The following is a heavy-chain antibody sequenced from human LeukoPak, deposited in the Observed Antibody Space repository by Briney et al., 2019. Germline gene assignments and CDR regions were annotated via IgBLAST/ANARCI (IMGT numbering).Heavy chain of an antibody. CDR3: ARCPTYYYDSSGYWGPAFDI. CDR1: GGSISSSSYY. D-gene: IGHD3-22*01. J-gene: IGHJ3*02. Sequence: SETLSLTCTVSGGSISSSSYYWGWIRQPPGKGLEWIGSIYYSGSTYYNPSLKSRVTISVDTSKNQFSLKLSSVTAADTAVYYCARCPTYYYDSSGYWGPAFDIWGQGTMVTVSS. V-gene: IGHV4-39*07. CDR2: IYYSGST.